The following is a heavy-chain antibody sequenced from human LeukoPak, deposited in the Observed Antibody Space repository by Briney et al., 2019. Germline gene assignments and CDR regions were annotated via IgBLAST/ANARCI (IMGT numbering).Heavy chain of an antibody. V-gene: IGHV4-39*07. CDR2: IYYSGST. CDR1: GGSISSSSYY. D-gene: IGHD1-26*01. J-gene: IGHJ4*02. CDR3: ARAVHEGWELHTIDY. Sequence: SETLSLTCTVSGGSISSSSYYWGWIRQPPGKGLEWIGSIYYSGSTYYNPSLKSRVTISVDTSKNQFSLKLSSVTAADTAVYYCARAVHEGWELHTIDYWGQRTLVTVSS.